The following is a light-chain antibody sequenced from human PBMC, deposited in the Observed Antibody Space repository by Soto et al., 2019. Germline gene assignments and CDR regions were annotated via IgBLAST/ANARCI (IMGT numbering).Light chain of an antibody. Sequence: DIHMTQSPSSLSASVGDRVTITCRASRSIGTLLHWYQHKPGKAPSLLISAASNLQSGVPSRFTGSGSGTDFTLTISSLQPGDFATYFCQQTFTSPPTFGRGTQVEIK. J-gene: IGKJ2*01. CDR1: RSIGTL. CDR2: AAS. V-gene: IGKV1-39*01. CDR3: QQTFTSPPT.